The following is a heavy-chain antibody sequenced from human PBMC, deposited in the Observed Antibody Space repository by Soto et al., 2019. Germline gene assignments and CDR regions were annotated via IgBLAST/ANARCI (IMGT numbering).Heavy chain of an antibody. CDR2: ISSSGSTI. V-gene: IGHV3-11*01. J-gene: IGHJ5*02. CDR1: GFTFSDYY. CDR3: ARGERKGYYYGSGSYMGWFDP. D-gene: IGHD3-10*01. Sequence: GGSLRLSCAASGFTFSDYYMSWIRQAPGKGLEWVSYISSSGSTIYYADSVKGRFTISRDNAKNSLYLQMNSLRAEDTAVYYCARGERKGYYYGSGSYMGWFDPWGQGTLVTVSS.